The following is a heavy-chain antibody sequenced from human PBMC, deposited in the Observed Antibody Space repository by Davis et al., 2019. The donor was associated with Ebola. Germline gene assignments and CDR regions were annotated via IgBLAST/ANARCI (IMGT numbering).Heavy chain of an antibody. V-gene: IGHV4-34*01. CDR2: INHSGST. J-gene: IGHJ5*02. CDR1: GGSFSGYY. CDR3: ARDRYYYDSSGYRGFDP. D-gene: IGHD3-22*01. Sequence: SETLSLTCAVYGGSFSGYYWSWIRQPPGKGLEWIGEINHSGSTNYNPSLKSRVTISVDKSKNQFSLKLSSVTAADTAVYYCARDRYYYDSSGYRGFDPWGQGTLVTVSS.